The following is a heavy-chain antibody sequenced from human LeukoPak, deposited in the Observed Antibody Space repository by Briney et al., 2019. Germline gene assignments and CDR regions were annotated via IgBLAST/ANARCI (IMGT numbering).Heavy chain of an antibody. CDR2: THYSGST. J-gene: IGHJ4*02. D-gene: IGHD3-10*01. V-gene: IGHV4-59*01. CDR3: ARGGVGAEAVSSDYYFDY. CDR1: GGSISSYY. Sequence: SETLSLTCTISGGSISSYYWSWIRQPPGKGLEWLGYTHYSGSTNYNPSLKSRVTISVDTSKNQFSLKLSSVTAADTAVYYCARGGVGAEAVSSDYYFDYWGQGTLVTVSS.